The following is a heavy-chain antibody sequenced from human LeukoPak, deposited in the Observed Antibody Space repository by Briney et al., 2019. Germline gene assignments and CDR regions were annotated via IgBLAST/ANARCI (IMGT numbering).Heavy chain of an antibody. D-gene: IGHD6-19*01. Sequence: GGSLRLSCAASGFTFSSYSMNWVRQAPGKGLEWVSSISTGSSYIYYTDSAKGRFTISRDNAKNSLYLQMNSLRAGDTAVYYCARRGIAVAGPFDYWGQGILVTVSS. CDR1: GFTFSSYS. J-gene: IGHJ4*02. CDR3: ARRGIAVAGPFDY. V-gene: IGHV3-21*01. CDR2: ISTGSSYI.